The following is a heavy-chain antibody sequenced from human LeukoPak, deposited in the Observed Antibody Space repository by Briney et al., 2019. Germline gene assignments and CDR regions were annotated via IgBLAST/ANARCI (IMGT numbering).Heavy chain of an antibody. CDR3: ARALDTAIGGY. CDR2: ISSSSSYI. Sequence: GGSLRLSCAASGFPFSSYSMNWVRQAPGKGLEWVSSISSSSSYIYYADSVKGRFTISRDHAKNSLYLQMNSLRAEDTAVYYCARALDTAIGGYWGQGTLVTVSS. V-gene: IGHV3-21*01. CDR1: GFPFSSYS. J-gene: IGHJ4*02. D-gene: IGHD5-18*01.